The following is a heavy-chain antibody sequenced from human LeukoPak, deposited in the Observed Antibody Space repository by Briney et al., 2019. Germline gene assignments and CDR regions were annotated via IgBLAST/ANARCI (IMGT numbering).Heavy chain of an antibody. D-gene: IGHD1-26*01. CDR3: AIVARVVGATSCTY. CDR2: MNPNSGNT. Sequence: GASGKVSCNASGYTFTSYDINSVRQATGQGLEWRGWMNPNSGNTGYGQKFQARVTMTRNTSRSTAYMELSSLRSEDTAVYYCAIVARVVGATSCTYWGQGTLVTVSS. CDR1: GYTFTSYD. J-gene: IGHJ4*02. V-gene: IGHV1-8*01.